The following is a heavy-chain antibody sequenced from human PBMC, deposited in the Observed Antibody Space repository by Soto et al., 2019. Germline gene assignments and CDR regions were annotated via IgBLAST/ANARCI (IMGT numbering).Heavy chain of an antibody. J-gene: IGHJ6*02. CDR3: ASAGRWYTMIVPRGEDYYYGMDV. V-gene: IGHV1-69*13. CDR1: GGTFSSYA. Sequence: AVKVSCKASGGTFSSYAISWVRQAPGQGLEWMGGIIPIFGTANYAQKFQGRVTITADESTSTAYMELSSLRSEDTAVYYCASAGRWYTMIVPRGEDYYYGMDVWGQGTTVTVSS. D-gene: IGHD3-22*01. CDR2: IIPIFGTA.